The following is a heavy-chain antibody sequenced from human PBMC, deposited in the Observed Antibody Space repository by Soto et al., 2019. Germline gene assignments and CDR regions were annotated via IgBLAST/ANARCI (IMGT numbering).Heavy chain of an antibody. CDR1: GFTFSSYA. CDR2: ISYDGSNK. V-gene: IGHV3-30-3*01. D-gene: IGHD3-22*01. J-gene: IGHJ4*02. Sequence: PGGSLRLSCAASGFTFSSYAMHWVRQAPGKGLEWVAVISYDGSNKYYADSVKGRFTISRDNSKNTLYLQMNSLRAEDTAVYYCASPKSPVVVVITTWGQGTLVTVSS. CDR3: ASPKSPVVVVITT.